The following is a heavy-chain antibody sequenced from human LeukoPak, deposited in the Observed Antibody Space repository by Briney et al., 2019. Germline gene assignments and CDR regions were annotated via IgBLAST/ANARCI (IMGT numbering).Heavy chain of an antibody. CDR1: GYTFTSYY. J-gene: IGHJ3*02. Sequence: ASVKVSCKASGYTFTSYYMHWVRQAPGQGLEWMGIINPSGGSTSYAQKFQGRVTMSRDTSTSTVYMELSSLRSEDTAVYYCARPGEYSYGGGGEYAFDIWGQGTMVTVSS. CDR3: ARPGEYSYGGGGEYAFDI. V-gene: IGHV1-46*01. CDR2: INPSGGST. D-gene: IGHD5-18*01.